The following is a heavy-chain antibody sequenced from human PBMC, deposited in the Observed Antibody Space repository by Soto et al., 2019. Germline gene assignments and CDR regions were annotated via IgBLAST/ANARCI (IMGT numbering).Heavy chain of an antibody. CDR2: ISGSGGST. J-gene: IGHJ5*02. CDR1: GFTFSSYA. D-gene: IGHD4-4*01. V-gene: IGHV3-23*01. CDR3: AKDLVGVTTVLGWFDP. Sequence: GGSLRLSCAASGFTFSSYAMSWVRQAPGKGLEWVSAISGSGGSTYYADSVKGRFTISRDNSKNTLYLQMNSLRAEDTAVYYCAKDLVGVTTVLGWFDPWGQGTLVTVSS.